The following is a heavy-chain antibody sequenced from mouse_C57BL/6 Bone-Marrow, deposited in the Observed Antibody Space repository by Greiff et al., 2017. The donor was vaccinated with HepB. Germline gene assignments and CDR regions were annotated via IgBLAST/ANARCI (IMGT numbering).Heavy chain of an antibody. CDR3: ARHGTFAY. J-gene: IGHJ3*01. CDR2: ISSGGSYT. V-gene: IGHV5-6*01. Sequence: EVQLVESGGDLVKPGGSLKLSCAASGFTFSSYGMSWVRQTPDKRLEWVATISSGGSYTYYPDSVKGRFTISRDNAKNTLYLQMSSLKSEDTAMYYCARHGTFAYWGQGTLVTVSA. CDR1: GFTFSSYG.